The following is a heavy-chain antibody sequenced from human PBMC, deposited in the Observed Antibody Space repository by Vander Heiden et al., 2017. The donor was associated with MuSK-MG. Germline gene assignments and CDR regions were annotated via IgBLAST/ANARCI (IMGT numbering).Heavy chain of an antibody. D-gene: IGHD2-2*03. CDR1: GFTFGSYG. CDR3: AKAVGYCSSTSCPTQYFQH. V-gene: IGHV3-30*02. CDR2: IRYDGSNK. J-gene: IGHJ1*01. Sequence: QVQLVESGGGVVQPGGSLRLSCAASGFTFGSYGLHWVRQAPGKGLEWVAFIRYDGSNKYYADSVKGRFTISRDNSKNTLYLQMNSLRAEDTAVYYCAKAVGYCSSTSCPTQYFQHWGQGTLVTVSS.